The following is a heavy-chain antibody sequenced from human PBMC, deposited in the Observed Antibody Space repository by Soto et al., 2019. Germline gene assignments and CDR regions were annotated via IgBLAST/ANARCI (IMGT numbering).Heavy chain of an antibody. D-gene: IGHD2-8*02. V-gene: IGHV4-34*01. J-gene: IGHJ4*02. CDR1: GGSISGHY. Sequence: SETLSLTCAVYGGSISGHYWTWIRQPPGTGLEWIGDINLSGSTNYNPSLKSRVTISVDTSKNQFSLKLTSVIVADTAVYYCARDKITGLFDYWGQGTLVTVSS. CDR2: INLSGST. CDR3: ARDKITGLFDY.